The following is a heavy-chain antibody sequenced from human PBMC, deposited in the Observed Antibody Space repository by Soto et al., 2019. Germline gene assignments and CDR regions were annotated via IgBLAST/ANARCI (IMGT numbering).Heavy chain of an antibody. V-gene: IGHV3-23*01. CDR1: GFTFSSYA. CDR2: ISGSGGST. CDR3: AKDRRFLEARGGNWLDP. Sequence: GGSLRLSCAASGFTFSSYAMSWVRQAPGKGLEWVSAISGSGGSTYYADSVRGRFTISRGNSKNTLYLQMNSLRAEDTAVYYCAKDRRFLEARGGNWLDPWGQGTLVTVYS. J-gene: IGHJ5*02. D-gene: IGHD3-3*01.